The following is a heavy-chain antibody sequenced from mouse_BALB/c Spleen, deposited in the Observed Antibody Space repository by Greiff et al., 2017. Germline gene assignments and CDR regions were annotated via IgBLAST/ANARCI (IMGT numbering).Heavy chain of an antibody. CDR2: ISYSGST. Sequence: EVKLQESGPSLVKPSQTLSLTCSVTGDSITSCYWNWIRKFPGNKLEYMGYISYSGSTYYNPSLKSRISITRDTSKNQYFLQLNSVTTEDTATYYCARLGGNYAMDYWGQGTSVTVSS. CDR3: ARLGGNYAMDY. D-gene: IGHD1-1*02. J-gene: IGHJ4*01. CDR1: GDSITSCY. V-gene: IGHV3-8*02.